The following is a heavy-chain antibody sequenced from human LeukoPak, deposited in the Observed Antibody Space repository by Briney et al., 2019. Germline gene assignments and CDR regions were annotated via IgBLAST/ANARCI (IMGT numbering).Heavy chain of an antibody. D-gene: IGHD6-19*01. J-gene: IGHJ6*03. V-gene: IGHV4-34*01. CDR2: LNHSGST. CDR1: GGSFSGYY. Sequence: SETLSLTCAVYGGSFSGYYWSWIRQPPGKGLEWIGELNHSGSTNYNPSLKSRVTISVDTSKNQFSLKLSSVTAADTAVYYCVRGGGIAVAGTISYYYYYMDVWGKGTTVTVSS. CDR3: VRGGGIAVAGTISYYYYYMDV.